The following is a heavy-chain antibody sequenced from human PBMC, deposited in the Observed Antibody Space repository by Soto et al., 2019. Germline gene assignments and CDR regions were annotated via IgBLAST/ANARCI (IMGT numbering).Heavy chain of an antibody. CDR1: GYTFTSYG. D-gene: IGHD3-10*01. V-gene: IGHV1-18*01. CDR3: ARDLGAPYYYYMDV. J-gene: IGHJ6*03. CDR2: ISAYNGNT. Sequence: ASVKVSCKASGYTFTSYGISWVRQAPGQGLEWMGWISAYNGNTNYAQKLQGRVTMTTDTSTSTAYMELRSLRSDDTAVYYCARDLGAPYYYYMDVWGKGTTVTGSS.